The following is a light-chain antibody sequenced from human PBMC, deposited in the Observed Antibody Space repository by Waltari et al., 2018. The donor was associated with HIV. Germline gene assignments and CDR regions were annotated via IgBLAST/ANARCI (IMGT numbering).Light chain of an antibody. J-gene: IGLJ2*01. V-gene: IGLV1-51*01. Sequence: QSVLTQPPSVSAAPGQKVTISCSGSSPNIGSNRVFWYQQLPGTAPKLLLYDNTKRPSGIPDRFSCSKSGTLATLCITGLQTGDEADYYCGTWDSSLSAVLFGGGTKLTVL. CDR1: SPNIGSNR. CDR3: GTWDSSLSAVL. CDR2: DNT.